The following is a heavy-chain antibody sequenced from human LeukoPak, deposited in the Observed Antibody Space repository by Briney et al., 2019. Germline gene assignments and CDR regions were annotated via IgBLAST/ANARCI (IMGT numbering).Heavy chain of an antibody. Sequence: PGGSLRLSCSASGFTFSTYSMNWVRQAPGKGLEWVSSISSSGSYIYYADSLKGRFTISRDNAKNSLYLQMNSLRAEDTALYYCARCFNYYNSGGSSPLYHFDYWGQGTLVTVSS. CDR1: GFTFSTYS. CDR2: ISSSGSYI. CDR3: ARCFNYYNSGGSSPLYHFDY. D-gene: IGHD3-22*01. V-gene: IGHV3-21*01. J-gene: IGHJ4*02.